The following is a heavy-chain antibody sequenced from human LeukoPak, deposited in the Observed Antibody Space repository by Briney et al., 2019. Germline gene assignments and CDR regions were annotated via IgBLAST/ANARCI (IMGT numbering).Heavy chain of an antibody. D-gene: IGHD6-6*01. CDR1: GGSISSSN. V-gene: IGHV3-30*18. Sequence: TLSLTCAVSGGSISSSNWWSWVRQAPGKGLEWVAVISYDGSNKYYADSVKGRFTISRDNSKNTLYLQMNSLRAVDTAVYYCAKEMGIAARSFDYWGQGTLVTVSS. CDR2: ISYDGSNK. J-gene: IGHJ4*02. CDR3: AKEMGIAARSFDY.